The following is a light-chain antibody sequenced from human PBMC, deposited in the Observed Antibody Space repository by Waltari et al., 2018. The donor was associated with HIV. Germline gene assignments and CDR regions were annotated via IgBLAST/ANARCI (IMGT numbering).Light chain of an antibody. Sequence: EIVLMQSPGPLSLSPGARATLPCRATQSVSSSLLAWYQQKPGQAPRLLIYGASTRATGIPDRFSGSGAGTDCTLNISRLEPEDFAVYYCQHYRSSQGFTFGPGTKVDIK. V-gene: IGKV3-20*01. CDR1: QSVSSSL. CDR3: QHYRSSQGFT. J-gene: IGKJ3*01. CDR2: GAS.